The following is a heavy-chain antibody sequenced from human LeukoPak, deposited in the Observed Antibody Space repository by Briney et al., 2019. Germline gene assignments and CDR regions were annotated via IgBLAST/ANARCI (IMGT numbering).Heavy chain of an antibody. J-gene: IGHJ5*02. CDR3: ARGSGYDSPPNWFDP. CDR2: INHSGST. V-gene: IGHV4-34*01. CDR1: GGSFSGYH. D-gene: IGHD5-12*01. Sequence: SETLSLTCAVYGGSFSGYHWSWIRQPPGKGLEWIGEINHSGSTNYNPSLKSRVTISVDTSKNQFSLKLSSVTAADTAVYYCARGSGYDSPPNWFDPWGQGTLVTVAS.